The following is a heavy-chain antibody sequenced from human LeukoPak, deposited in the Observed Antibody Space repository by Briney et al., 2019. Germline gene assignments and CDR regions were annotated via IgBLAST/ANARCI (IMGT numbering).Heavy chain of an antibody. D-gene: IGHD3-22*01. CDR2: IYYSGST. V-gene: IGHV4-39*07. J-gene: IGHJ4*02. CDR1: GGSISSSSYY. Sequence: SETLSLTCTVSGGSISSSSYYWGWIRQPPGKGPEWIGSIYYSGSTYYNPSLKSRVTISVDTSKNQFSLKLSSVTAADTAVYYCARVLNPHYDSSGYYSSDWGQGTLVTVSS. CDR3: ARVLNPHYDSSGYYSSD.